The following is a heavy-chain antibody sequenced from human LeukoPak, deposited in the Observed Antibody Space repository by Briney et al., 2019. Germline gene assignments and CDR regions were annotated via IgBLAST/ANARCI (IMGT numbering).Heavy chain of an antibody. CDR3: ARDYPEYSGFRAFDI. CDR2: IYYSGST. V-gene: IGHV4-31*03. D-gene: IGHD3-10*01. Sequence: TLSLTCTVSGGSISSGGYYWRWIRQHPGKGLEWIGYIYYSGSTYYNPSLKSRVTISVDTSKNQFSLKLSSVTAADTAVYYCARDYPEYSGFRAFDIWGQGTMVTVSS. J-gene: IGHJ3*02. CDR1: GGSISSGGYY.